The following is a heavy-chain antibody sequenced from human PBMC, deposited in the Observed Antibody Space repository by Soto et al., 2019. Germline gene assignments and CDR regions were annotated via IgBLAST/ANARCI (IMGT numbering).Heavy chain of an antibody. J-gene: IGHJ5*02. CDR3: ARVGDSSGYYLSWFDP. V-gene: IGHV4-59*01. D-gene: IGHD3-22*01. CDR1: GGSISSYY. Sequence: PSETLSLTCTVSGGSISSYYWSWIRQPPGKGLEWIGYIYYSGSTNYNPSLKSRVTISVDTSKNQFSLKLSSVTAADTAVYYCARVGDSSGYYLSWFDPWGQGTLVTVS. CDR2: IYYSGST.